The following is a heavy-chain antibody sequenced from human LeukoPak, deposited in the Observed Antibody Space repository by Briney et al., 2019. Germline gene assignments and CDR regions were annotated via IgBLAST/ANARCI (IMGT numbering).Heavy chain of an antibody. CDR2: ISAYNGNT. J-gene: IGHJ4*02. Sequence: ASVKVSCKASGYTFTSYGISWMRQAPGQGLEWMGWISAYNGNTNYAQKLQGRATMTTDTSTSTAYMELRSLRSDDTTVYYCARDPMRYFDYWGQGTLVTVSS. V-gene: IGHV1-18*01. CDR1: GYTFTSYG. D-gene: IGHD2-2*01. CDR3: ARDPMRYFDY.